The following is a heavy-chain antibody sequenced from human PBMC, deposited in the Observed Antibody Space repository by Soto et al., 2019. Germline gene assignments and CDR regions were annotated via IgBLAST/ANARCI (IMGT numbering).Heavy chain of an antibody. D-gene: IGHD3-10*01. CDR3: ARDPITSYDAFDI. CDR1: GFTFSSNY. CDR2: IYSGGST. V-gene: IGHV3-53*04. Sequence: GGSLRLSCAASGFTFSSNYMSWVRQAPGKGLEWVSVIYSGGSTYYADFVKGRFTISRHNSKNTLYLQMNSLRAEDTAVYYCARDPITSYDAFDIWGQGTMVTVSS. J-gene: IGHJ3*02.